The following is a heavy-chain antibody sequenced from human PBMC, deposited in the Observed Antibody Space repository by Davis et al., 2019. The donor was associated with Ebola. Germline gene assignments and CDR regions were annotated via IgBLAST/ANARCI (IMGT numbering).Heavy chain of an antibody. CDR3: AREFRITMIVVAPADAFDI. CDR2: ISSSSSYI. D-gene: IGHD3-22*01. V-gene: IGHV3-11*06. J-gene: IGHJ3*02. Sequence: PGGSLRLSCAASGFTFSDYYMSWIRQAPGKGLEWVSYISSSSSYIYYADSVKGRFTISRDNAKNSLYLQMNSLRAEDTAVYYCAREFRITMIVVAPADAFDIWGQGTMVTVSS. CDR1: GFTFSDYY.